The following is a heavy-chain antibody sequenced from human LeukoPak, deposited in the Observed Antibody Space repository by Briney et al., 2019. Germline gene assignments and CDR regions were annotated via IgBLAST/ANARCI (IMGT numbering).Heavy chain of an antibody. J-gene: IGHJ4*02. CDR3: ATGLPSKDYDFWSGYYRYYFDY. V-gene: IGHV4-34*01. CDR1: GGSFSGYY. CDR2: INHSGST. Sequence: SETLSLTCAVYGGSFSGYYWSWIRQPPGKGLEWIGEINHSGSTNYNPSLKSRVTISVDTSKNQFSLKLSSVTAADTAVYYCATGLPSKDYDFWSGYYRYYFDYWGQGTLVTVSS. D-gene: IGHD3-3*01.